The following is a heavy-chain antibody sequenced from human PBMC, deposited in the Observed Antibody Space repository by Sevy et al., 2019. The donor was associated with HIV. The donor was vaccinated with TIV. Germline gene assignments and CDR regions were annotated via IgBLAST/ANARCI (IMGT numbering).Heavy chain of an antibody. CDR2: ISSSSTYI. V-gene: IGHV3-21*01. CDR3: ARHLVIPSTTDYFYYAMDV. Sequence: GGSLRLSCAASGFNIKTYNMNWVRQAPGKGLEWVSSISSSSTYIYYADSVKGRFTISRDNAKNSLYLQMSSLRAEDTAVYYCARHLVIPSTTDYFYYAMDVWGQGTTVTVSS. J-gene: IGHJ6*02. D-gene: IGHD2-21*01. CDR1: GFNIKTYN.